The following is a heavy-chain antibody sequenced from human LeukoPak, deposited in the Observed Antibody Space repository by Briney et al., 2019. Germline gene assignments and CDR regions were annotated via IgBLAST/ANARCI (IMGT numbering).Heavy chain of an antibody. CDR2: IYTSGST. CDR3: ARLDHGLWFGEPNWFDP. D-gene: IGHD3-10*01. CDR1: GGSISSYY. J-gene: IGHJ5*02. Sequence: PSETLSLTCTVSGGSISSYYWSWIRRPPGKGLEWIGYIYTSGSTNYNPSLKSRVTISVDTSKNQFSLKLSSVTAADTAVYHCARLDHGLWFGEPNWFDPWGQGTLVTVSS. V-gene: IGHV4-4*09.